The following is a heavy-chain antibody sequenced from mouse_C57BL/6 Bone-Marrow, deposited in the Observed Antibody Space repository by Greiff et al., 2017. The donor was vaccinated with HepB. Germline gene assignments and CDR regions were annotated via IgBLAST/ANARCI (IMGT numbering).Heavy chain of an antibody. J-gene: IGHJ2*01. D-gene: IGHD2-5*01. CDR3: ARSGYSNHYFDY. CDR2: IDPSDSYT. Sequence: VQLQQPGAELVRPGTSVKLSCKASGYTFTSYWMHWVKQRPGQGLEWIGVIDPSDSYTNYNQKFKGKATLTVDTSSSTAYMQLSSLTSEDSAVYYCARSGYSNHYFDYWGQGTTLTVSS. V-gene: IGHV1-59*01. CDR1: GYTFTSYW.